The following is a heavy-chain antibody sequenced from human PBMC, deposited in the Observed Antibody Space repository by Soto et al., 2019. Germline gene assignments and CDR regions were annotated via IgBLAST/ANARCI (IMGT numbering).Heavy chain of an antibody. V-gene: IGHV3-53*02. CDR1: GFIVSSSY. CDR2: IYSDGRT. Sequence: DVQLVETGGGLIQPGGSLRLSCAASGFIVSSSYMSWVRQAPGKGLEWVSVIYSDGRTYYAHSVNGRFTISRDNSKNTLYLQMNSLSAEDTAMYYCARCSGWYGQCYFDCWGQGTLVTVSS. CDR3: ARCSGWYGQCYFDC. D-gene: IGHD6-13*01. J-gene: IGHJ4*02.